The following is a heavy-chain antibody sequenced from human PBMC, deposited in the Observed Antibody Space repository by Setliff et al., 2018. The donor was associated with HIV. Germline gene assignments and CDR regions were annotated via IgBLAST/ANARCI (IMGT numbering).Heavy chain of an antibody. Sequence: SRPTLVNQTARLTVTCSISGVAFSSSGLYAGWIRQPPGKALEWLAVIYGDGTDFFRPSLKSNLSITKDASKDQVVLTITNMDPADTATYNCVFGRGDGYFDYWGQGTLVTVSS. CDR1: GVAFSSSGLY. D-gene: IGHD3-10*01. CDR2: IYGDGTD. V-gene: IGHV2-5*02. J-gene: IGHJ4*02. CDR3: VFGRGDGYFDY.